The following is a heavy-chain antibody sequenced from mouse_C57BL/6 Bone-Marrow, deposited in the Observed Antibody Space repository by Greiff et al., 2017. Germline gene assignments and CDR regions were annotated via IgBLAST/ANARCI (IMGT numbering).Heavy chain of an antibody. V-gene: IGHV5-9-1*02. D-gene: IGHD4-1*01. Sequence: EVQLVESGEGLVKPGGSLKPSCAASGFTFSSYAMSWVRQTPEKRLEWVAYISSGGDYIYYADTVKGRFTISRDNARNTLYLQMSSLKSEDTAMYYCTRDDWDGFAYWGQGTLVTVSA. CDR2: ISSGGDYI. CDR3: TRDDWDGFAY. CDR1: GFTFSSYA. J-gene: IGHJ3*01.